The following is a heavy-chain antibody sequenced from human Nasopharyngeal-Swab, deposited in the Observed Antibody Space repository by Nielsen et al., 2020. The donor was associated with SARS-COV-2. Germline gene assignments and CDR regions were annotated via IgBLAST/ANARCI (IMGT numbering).Heavy chain of an antibody. V-gene: IGHV3-23*01. D-gene: IGHD6-19*01. CDR3: ARGFSSSFAFWYFDL. J-gene: IGHJ2*01. CDR1: GFTFSSYS. Sequence: GEPLKISCAVSGFTFSSYSMNWVRQAPGKGLEWVSSISGSGGSTFYADSVKGRFSISRDNSKNTLFLQMNSLSAEDTAVYYCARGFSSSFAFWYFDLWGRGTL. CDR2: ISGSGGST.